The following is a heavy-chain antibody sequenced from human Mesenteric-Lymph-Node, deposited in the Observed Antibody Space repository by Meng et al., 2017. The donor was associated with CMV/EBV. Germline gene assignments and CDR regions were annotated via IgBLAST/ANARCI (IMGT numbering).Heavy chain of an antibody. CDR2: IYGTGIT. V-gene: IGHV4-61*08. CDR1: GVSVTSGAYH. D-gene: IGHD2/OR15-2a*01. J-gene: IGHJ4*02. CDR3: AKSRSSTPGIVDD. Sequence: QVQRQESGPGLVKPSETLSLTCIVSGVSVTSGAYHWSWIRQSPGKGLEWIGYIYGTGITIYNPSLKSRVTILLETPKNQFSLKLNSVTTADTAVYYCAKSRSSTPGIVDDWGQGTLVTVSS.